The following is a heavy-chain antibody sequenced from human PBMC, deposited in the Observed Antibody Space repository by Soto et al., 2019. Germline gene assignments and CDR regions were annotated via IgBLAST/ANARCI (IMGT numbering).Heavy chain of an antibody. CDR1: GYDFTNSW. Sequence: GESLKISCKGSGYDFTNSWINWVRQMPGKGLEWVGRIDPRDSYINYSPSVQGHVTISADRSINTAYLQWSSLEASDTAIYYCAKQGRLTLFYYGMDVWGQGTTVTVSS. V-gene: IGHV5-10-1*01. D-gene: IGHD3-9*01. CDR2: IDPRDSYI. J-gene: IGHJ6*02. CDR3: AKQGRLTLFYYGMDV.